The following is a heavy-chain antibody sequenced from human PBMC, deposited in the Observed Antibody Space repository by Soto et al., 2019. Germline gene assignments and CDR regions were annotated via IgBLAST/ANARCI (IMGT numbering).Heavy chain of an antibody. V-gene: IGHV1-3*01. Sequence: QVQLVQSGAEVKKPGASVKISCKASGYTFTSHAIHWVRQAPGQRLEWMGWINPGNGQAEYSQKFQGSVTITRDTSASTAYMELSTLTSEDTAVYFCAREQQAAEVNFCAYWGQGTLVTVSS. CDR2: INPGNGQA. CDR3: AREQQAAEVNFCAY. J-gene: IGHJ4*02. CDR1: GYTFTSHA. D-gene: IGHD6-13*01.